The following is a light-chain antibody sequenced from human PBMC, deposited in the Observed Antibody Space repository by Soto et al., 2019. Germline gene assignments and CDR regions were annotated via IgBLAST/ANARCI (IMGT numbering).Light chain of an antibody. Sequence: QSVLTQPASVSGSPGQSITISCTGTSSDVGGYNYVSWYQQHPGKALKLMIYDVSNRPSGVSNRFSGSKSGNTASLTISGLQAEDEADYYCSSYTSSSTYVFGTGIKLTVL. V-gene: IGLV2-14*01. CDR1: SSDVGGYNY. CDR3: SSYTSSSTYV. CDR2: DVS. J-gene: IGLJ1*01.